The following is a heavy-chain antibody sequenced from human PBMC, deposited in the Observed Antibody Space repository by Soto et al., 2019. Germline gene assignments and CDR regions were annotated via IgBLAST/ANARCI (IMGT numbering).Heavy chain of an antibody. CDR1: GGSVTNSSYY. CDR2: VYYRGRS. V-gene: IGHV4-39*01. J-gene: IGHJ4*02. Sequence: SETLSLTCTVSGGSVTNSSYYWGWIRQSPGKGLEWIGSVYYRGRSYSKSSVKSRVTISVDTSKNRFSLSLNSVTASDTAVYFRVSQRTTVPTQAYFDYWGPGDMVT. CDR3: VSQRTTVPTQAYFDY. D-gene: IGHD4-17*01.